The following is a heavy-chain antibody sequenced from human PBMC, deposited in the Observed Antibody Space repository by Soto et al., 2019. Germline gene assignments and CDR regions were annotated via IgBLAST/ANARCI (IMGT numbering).Heavy chain of an antibody. D-gene: IGHD2-2*01. J-gene: IGHJ6*02. CDR3: ARSQGSSTSVEIQYDYDYGMDV. CDR1: GGTFSSYA. CDR2: IIPISGTA. V-gene: IGHV1-69*01. Sequence: QVQLVQSGAEVKKPGSSVKVSCKASGGTFSSYAISWVRQAPGQGLEWMGGIIPISGTANYAQKFQGRVTITADESTSKAYMELSSLRSEHTAVYYCARSQGSSTSVEIQYDYDYGMDVWGQGTTVTVSS.